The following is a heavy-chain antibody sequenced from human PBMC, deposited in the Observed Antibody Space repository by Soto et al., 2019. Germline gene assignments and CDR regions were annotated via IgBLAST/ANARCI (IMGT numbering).Heavy chain of an antibody. CDR2: IYPGDSDT. J-gene: IGHJ5*02. V-gene: IGHV5-51*01. CDR3: ARRDGSGGLGRRDWFDP. D-gene: IGHD3-10*01. Sequence: TGESLKISCKGSGYSFTSYWIGWVRQMPGKGLEWMGIIYPGDSDTRYSPSFQGQVTISADKSISTAYLQWSSLKASDTAMYYCARRDGSGGLGRRDWFDPWGQGTLVTVSS. CDR1: GYSFTSYW.